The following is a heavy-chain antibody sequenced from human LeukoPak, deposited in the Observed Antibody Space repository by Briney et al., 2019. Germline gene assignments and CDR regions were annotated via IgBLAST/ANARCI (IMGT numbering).Heavy chain of an antibody. CDR1: GFTVSSNY. Sequence: GGSLRLSCAASGFTVSSNYMSWVRQAPGKGLEWVSVIYSGGSTYYADSVKGRSTISRDNSKNTLYLQMNSLRAEDTAVYYCARDPGSQRWLQPGDYWGQGTLVTVSS. D-gene: IGHD5-24*01. J-gene: IGHJ4*02. V-gene: IGHV3-66*02. CDR2: IYSGGST. CDR3: ARDPGSQRWLQPGDY.